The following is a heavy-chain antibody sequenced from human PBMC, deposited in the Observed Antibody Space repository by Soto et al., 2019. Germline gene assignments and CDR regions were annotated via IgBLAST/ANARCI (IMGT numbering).Heavy chain of an antibody. V-gene: IGHV1-8*01. D-gene: IGHD4-17*01. CDR3: ARVLLTHPATVTDAYYFDD. Sequence: QVQLVQSGAEVKKPGASVKVSCKASGYTFTSYDINWVRQATGQGLEWMGWMNPNSGNTGYAQKFQGRVTMTRTTSISTAYMELSSLRSEDTAVYYCARVLLTHPATVTDAYYFDDWGQGTLVTVSS. J-gene: IGHJ4*02. CDR2: MNPNSGNT. CDR1: GYTFTSYD.